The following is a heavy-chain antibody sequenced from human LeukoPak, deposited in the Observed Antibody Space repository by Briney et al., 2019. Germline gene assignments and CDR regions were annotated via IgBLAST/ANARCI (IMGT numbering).Heavy chain of an antibody. CDR1: GFTFDDYA. Sequence: TGRSLRLSCAASGFTFDDYAMHWVRQAPGKGLEWVSGISWNSGSIGYADSVKGRFTISRDNAKNSLYLQMNSLRAEDTALYYCAKGGYYDSSGYSPLFDYWGQGTLVTVSS. CDR2: ISWNSGSI. CDR3: AKGGYYDSSGYSPLFDY. V-gene: IGHV3-9*01. D-gene: IGHD3-22*01. J-gene: IGHJ4*02.